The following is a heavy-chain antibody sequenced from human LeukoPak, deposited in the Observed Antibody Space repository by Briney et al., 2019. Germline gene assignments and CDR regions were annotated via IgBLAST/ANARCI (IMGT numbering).Heavy chain of an antibody. CDR2: INPTTGVA. D-gene: IGHD1-1*01. CDR1: GYNFNVHY. CDR3: ARLDRNYYYLDV. V-gene: IGHV1-2*06. Sequence: ASVNVSCKTSGYNFNVHYMNWVRQAPGQGLEWMGRINPTTGVANYAQKFQGRITVTRDTSINTAYMELSSLTSDDTAVYYCARLDRNYYYLDVWDQGTTVTVSS. J-gene: IGHJ6*03.